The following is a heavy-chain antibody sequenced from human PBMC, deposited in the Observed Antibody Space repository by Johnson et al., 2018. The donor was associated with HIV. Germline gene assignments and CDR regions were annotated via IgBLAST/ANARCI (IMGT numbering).Heavy chain of an antibody. Sequence: VQLVESGGGVVRPGRSLRLSCAASGFTFSSYGMHWVRQAPGKGLEWVSVIYSGGSTYYADSVKGRFTISRDSVKNSLYLQMNSLRAEDRAVYYCAVLCSGCADAFDMWGQGTMVTVS. J-gene: IGHJ3*02. CDR2: IYSGGST. CDR3: AVLCSGCADAFDM. D-gene: IGHD3-10*01. V-gene: IGHV3-NL1*01. CDR1: GFTFSSYG.